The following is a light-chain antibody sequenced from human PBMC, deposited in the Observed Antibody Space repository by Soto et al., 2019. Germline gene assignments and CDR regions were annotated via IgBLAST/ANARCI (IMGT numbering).Light chain of an antibody. CDR1: QGISNY. Sequence: DIQMTQSPSSLSASVGDRVTITCRASQGISNYLAWYQQKPGKAPNLLISAASTLQSGDPSRFSGSGSETEFTLTITSLQPEDSATYHCLQHNDYPYTFGQGTRWIS. CDR2: AAS. V-gene: IGKV1-17*01. J-gene: IGKJ2*01. CDR3: LQHNDYPYT.